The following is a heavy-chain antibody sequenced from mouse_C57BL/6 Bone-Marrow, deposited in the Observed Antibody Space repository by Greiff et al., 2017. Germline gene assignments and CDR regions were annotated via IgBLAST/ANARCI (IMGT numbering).Heavy chain of an antibody. J-gene: IGHJ2*01. V-gene: IGHV1-69*01. CDR1: GYTFTSYW. CDR3: ERGYFDY. CDR2: LYPSDSYP. Sequence: VQLHQPEAELVMPGASVRLSCKASGYTFTSYWMHWVKQRPGQGLAWIGELYPSDSYPTYNKKFKGQSTLTVVPSSSTSHMQLSTLASDDSAGYYCERGYFDYWGQGTTLTVSS.